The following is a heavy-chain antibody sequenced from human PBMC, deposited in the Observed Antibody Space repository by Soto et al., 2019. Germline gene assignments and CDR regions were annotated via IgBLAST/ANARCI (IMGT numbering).Heavy chain of an antibody. CDR3: ARGGYSYGSKNPDY. CDR2: IIPIFGTA. V-gene: IGHV1-69*13. Sequence: SVKVSCKASGGTFSSYAISWVRQAPGQGLEWMGGIIPIFGTANYAQKFQGRVTITADESTSTAYMELSSLRSEDTAVYYCARGGYSYGSKNPDYWGQGTLVTVSS. D-gene: IGHD5-18*01. CDR1: GGTFSSYA. J-gene: IGHJ4*02.